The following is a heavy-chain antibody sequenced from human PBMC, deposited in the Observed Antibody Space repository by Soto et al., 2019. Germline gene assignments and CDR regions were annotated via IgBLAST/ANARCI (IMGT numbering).Heavy chain of an antibody. V-gene: IGHV3-23*01. CDR3: AKADGGYRDGNCYDYGIDV. Sequence: LRLSCSASAFTSRSYAMNSIRQPPSAGLEWVSAISGSGGTTYYADSVKGVFTISRDNTKNTQNLQMKRLRAEDTEVYYGAKADGGYRDGNCYDYGIDVWGQGTTVTVSS. CDR1: AFTSRSYA. CDR2: ISGSGGTT. J-gene: IGHJ6*02. D-gene: IGHD5-18*01.